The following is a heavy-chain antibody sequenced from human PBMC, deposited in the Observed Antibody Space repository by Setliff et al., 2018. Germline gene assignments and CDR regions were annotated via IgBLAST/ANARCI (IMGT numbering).Heavy chain of an antibody. CDR2: INPHGSEK. J-gene: IGHJ5*02. Sequence: GGSLRLSCTASGLSYINDWVSWVRQAPGKGLEWLASINPHGSEKYYADSVKGRFTISRDDSNNMVYLQINNLRAEDSATYYCAKESPGVAAAGRRWFDPWGQGTLVTVSS. V-gene: IGHV3-7*01. CDR1: GLSYINDW. D-gene: IGHD6-13*01. CDR3: AKESPGVAAAGRRWFDP.